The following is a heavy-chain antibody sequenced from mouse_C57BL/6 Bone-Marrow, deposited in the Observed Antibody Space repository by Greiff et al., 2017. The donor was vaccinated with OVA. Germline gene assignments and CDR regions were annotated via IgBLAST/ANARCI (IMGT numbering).Heavy chain of an antibody. CDR2: IYPGGGYT. CDR3: ARSRLRWDVGV. CDR1: GYTFTNYW. D-gene: IGHD2-4*01. Sequence: QVQLKESGAELVRPGTSVKMSCKASGYTFTNYWIGWAKQRPGHGLEWIGDIYPGGGYTNYNEKFKGKATLTADKSSSTAFMQFSSLTSEDSAIYYCARSRLRWDVGVWGTGTTVTVSS. J-gene: IGHJ1*03. V-gene: IGHV1-63*01.